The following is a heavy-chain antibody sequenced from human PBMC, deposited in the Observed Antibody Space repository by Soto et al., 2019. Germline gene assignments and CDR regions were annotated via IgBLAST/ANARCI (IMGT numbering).Heavy chain of an antibody. CDR1: GGSISSGGYN. J-gene: IGHJ4*02. CDR2: IYYSGTT. Sequence: SETLSLPCSVSGGSISSGGYNWSWIRQHPGKGLEWIGYIYYSGTTYYNPSLKSRVTISVDTSKTQFSLKLIPVTAAETAVYYFARGQLLGYDSSGLDYWGQGTLVTVSS. D-gene: IGHD3-22*01. V-gene: IGHV4-31*03. CDR3: ARGQLLGYDSSGLDY.